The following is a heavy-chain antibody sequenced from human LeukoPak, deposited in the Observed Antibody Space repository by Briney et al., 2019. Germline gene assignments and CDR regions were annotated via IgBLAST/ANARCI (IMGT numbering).Heavy chain of an antibody. D-gene: IGHD5-12*01. CDR2: IIPILGIA. J-gene: IGHJ4*02. CDR1: GGTLSSYA. Sequence: GASVKVSCKASGGTLSSYAISWVRQAPGQGLEWMGRIIPILGIANYAQKFQGRVTITADKSTSTAYTELSSLRSEDTAVYYCARWSGATTSFDYWGQGTLVTVSS. V-gene: IGHV1-69*04. CDR3: ARWSGATTSFDY.